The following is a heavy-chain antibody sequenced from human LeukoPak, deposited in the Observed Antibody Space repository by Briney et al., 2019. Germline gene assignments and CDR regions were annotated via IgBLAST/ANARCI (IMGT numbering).Heavy chain of an antibody. Sequence: PSETLSLTCTVSGGSISSSSYYWGWIRQPPGKGLEWIGSIYYSGSTYYNPSLKSRVTISVDTSKNQFSLKLSSVTAADTAVYYCARQPADGYNYDYWGQGTLVTVSS. CDR3: ARQPADGYNYDY. V-gene: IGHV4-39*01. J-gene: IGHJ4*02. CDR2: IYYSGST. D-gene: IGHD5-24*01. CDR1: GGSISSSSYY.